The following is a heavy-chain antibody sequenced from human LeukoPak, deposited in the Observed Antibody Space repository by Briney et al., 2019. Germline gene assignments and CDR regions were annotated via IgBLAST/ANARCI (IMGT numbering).Heavy chain of an antibody. Sequence: GRSLRLSCAASGFTFSSYAMHWVRQAPGKGLEWVAVISYDGSNKYYADSVKGRFTISRDNSKNTLYLQMNSLRAEDTAVYYCARIGLYPGYTRGWAHDFDSWGQGTLVTVSS. D-gene: IGHD6-19*01. CDR3: ARIGLYPGYTRGWAHDFDS. J-gene: IGHJ4*02. CDR1: GFTFSSYA. V-gene: IGHV3-30-3*01. CDR2: ISYDGSNK.